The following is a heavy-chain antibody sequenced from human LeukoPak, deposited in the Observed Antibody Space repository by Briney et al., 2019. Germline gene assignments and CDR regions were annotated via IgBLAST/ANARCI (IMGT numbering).Heavy chain of an antibody. Sequence: GSLRLSCAASGFTFSSYGMSWVRQAPGKGLEWIGEINHSGSTNYNPSLKSRVTISVDASKNQFSLKLSSVTAADTAVYYCAMMLEALDYWGQGTLVTVSS. CDR2: INHSGST. CDR1: GFTFSSYG. V-gene: IGHV4-34*08. D-gene: IGHD1-1*01. J-gene: IGHJ4*02. CDR3: AMMLEALDY.